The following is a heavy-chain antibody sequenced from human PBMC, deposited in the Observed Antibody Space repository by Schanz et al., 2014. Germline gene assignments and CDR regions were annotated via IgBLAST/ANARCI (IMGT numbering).Heavy chain of an antibody. CDR2: IRFDGSDK. V-gene: IGHV3-30*02. CDR1: GFTFSIYG. Sequence: QVQLVESGGGVVQPGGSLRLSCAASGFTFSIYGMHWVRQAPGKGLEWVTFIRFDGSDKYYADSVKGRFSVSRDNSKNTLYLQMNSLRADDTAVYYCAKDQLANYRGSGYNWFDPWGQGTLVTVSS. CDR3: AKDQLANYRGSGYNWFDP. J-gene: IGHJ5*02. D-gene: IGHD3-10*01.